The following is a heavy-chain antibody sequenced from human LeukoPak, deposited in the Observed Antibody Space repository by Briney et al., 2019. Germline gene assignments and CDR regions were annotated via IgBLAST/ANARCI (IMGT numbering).Heavy chain of an antibody. D-gene: IGHD3-22*01. V-gene: IGHV3-21*01. CDR1: GFTFSSYA. Sequence: GGSLRLSCAASGFTFSSYAMSWVRQAPGKGLEWVSSISSSSSYIYYVDSVRGRITISRDNAKNSLYLQMNSLRAEDTAVYYCVRVPYYYDSSGPRGAFDIWGQGTTVTVSS. J-gene: IGHJ3*02. CDR2: ISSSSSYI. CDR3: VRVPYYYDSSGPRGAFDI.